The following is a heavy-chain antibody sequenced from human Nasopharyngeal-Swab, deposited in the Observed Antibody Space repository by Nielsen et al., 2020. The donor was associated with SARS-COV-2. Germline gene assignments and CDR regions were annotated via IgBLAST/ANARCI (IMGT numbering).Heavy chain of an antibody. V-gene: IGHV3-23*01. CDR3: AKDGGGGVQSIAAAGTHFDY. CDR2: ISGSGGST. Sequence: ESLKISCAASGFSFSSYAMSWVRQAPGKGLEWVSAISGSGGSTYYADSVKGRFTISRDKSKNTLYLQMNSLRAEDTAVYYCAKDGGGGVQSIAAAGTHFDYWGQGTLVTVSS. J-gene: IGHJ4*02. CDR1: GFSFSSYA. D-gene: IGHD6-13*01.